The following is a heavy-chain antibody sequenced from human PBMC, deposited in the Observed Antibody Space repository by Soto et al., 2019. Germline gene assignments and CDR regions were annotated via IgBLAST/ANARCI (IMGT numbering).Heavy chain of an antibody. J-gene: IGHJ4*02. CDR3: ASLRDTSSWYYAH. D-gene: IGHD6-13*01. Sequence: PSETLSLTCTVSGGSISSYYWSWIRQPPGKGLEWIGYIYYSGSTDYNPSLKSRVTISVDTSKNQFSLKLSSVTAADTAVYYCASLRDTSSWYYAHWGQGTLVTVSS. V-gene: IGHV4-59*08. CDR1: GGSISSYY. CDR2: IYYSGST.